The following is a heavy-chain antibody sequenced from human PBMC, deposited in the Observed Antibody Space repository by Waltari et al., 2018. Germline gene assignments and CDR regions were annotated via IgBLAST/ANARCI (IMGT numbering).Heavy chain of an antibody. CDR3: ARGGLLKVYNWFDP. CDR1: GGSFSGYY. V-gene: IGHV4-34*01. CDR2: INHSGST. J-gene: IGHJ5*02. D-gene: IGHD2-8*01. Sequence: QVQLQQWGAGLLKPSETLSLTCAVYGGSFSGYYWSWIRQPPGKGLEWIGEINHSGSTNYNPSLKSRVTISVDTSKNQFSLKLSSVTAADTAVYYCARGGLLKVYNWFDPWGQGTLVTVSS.